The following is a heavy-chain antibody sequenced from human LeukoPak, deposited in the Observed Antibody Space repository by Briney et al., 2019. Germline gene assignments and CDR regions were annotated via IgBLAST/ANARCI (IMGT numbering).Heavy chain of an antibody. J-gene: IGHJ5*02. CDR2: INHSGST. CDR1: GGSFSGYY. V-gene: IGHV4-34*01. Sequence: PSETLSLTCAVYGGSFSGYYWGWIRQPPGKGLEWIGEINHSGSTNYNPSLKSRVTISVDTSKNQFSLKLSSVTAADTAVYYCARGGRTVVVVAARRYNWFDPWGQGTLVTVSS. D-gene: IGHD2-15*01. CDR3: ARGGRTVVVVAARRYNWFDP.